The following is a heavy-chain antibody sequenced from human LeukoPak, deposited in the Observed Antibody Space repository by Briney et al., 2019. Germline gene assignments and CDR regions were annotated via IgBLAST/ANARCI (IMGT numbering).Heavy chain of an antibody. CDR3: VKDGLMRFFDY. CDR1: AFIFSSYD. Sequence: PGGSLRLSCAASAFIFSSYDMHWVRQVPGKGLEWVALISHDGTNKQYADSVKGRFTISRDNSKNTLYLQMNSLRAEDTAVYYCVKDGLMRFFDYWGQGTLVTVSS. J-gene: IGHJ4*02. V-gene: IGHV3-30*18. CDR2: ISHDGTNK. D-gene: IGHD2-8*01.